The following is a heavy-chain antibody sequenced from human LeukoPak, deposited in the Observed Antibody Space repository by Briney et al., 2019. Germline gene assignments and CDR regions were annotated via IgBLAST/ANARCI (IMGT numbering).Heavy chain of an antibody. CDR2: IYHSGST. V-gene: IGHV4-38-2*02. D-gene: IGHD3-22*01. CDR1: GYSISSGYY. Sequence: SQTLSLTCTVSGYSISSGYYWGWIRQPPGKGLEWIGSIYHSGSTYYNPSLKSRVTISVDTSKNQFSLRLSSVTAADTAVYFCARGPYSYDSSGAFDIWGQGTMVTVSS. J-gene: IGHJ3*02. CDR3: ARGPYSYDSSGAFDI.